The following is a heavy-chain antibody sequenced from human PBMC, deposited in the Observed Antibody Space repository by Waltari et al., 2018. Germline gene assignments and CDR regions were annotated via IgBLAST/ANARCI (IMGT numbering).Heavy chain of an antibody. CDR3: AKNRRGYDSGWSYFDY. V-gene: IGHV3-7*01. CDR2: INLDGSEK. CDR1: GFPFSRYW. D-gene: IGHD6-19*01. Sequence: EVQLVESGGALVQPGGSLRLPCVASGFPFSRYWTIWVRQDPGKGLEWVANINLDGSEKYYVDSVRGRFDISRDNAKNSLYLQMNNLRAEDTAVYYCAKNRRGYDSGWSYFDYWGQGTLVTVSS. J-gene: IGHJ4*02.